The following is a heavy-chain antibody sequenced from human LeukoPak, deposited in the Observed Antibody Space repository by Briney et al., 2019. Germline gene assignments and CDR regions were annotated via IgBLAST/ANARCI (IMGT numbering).Heavy chain of an antibody. CDR1: GFTFSNYG. Sequence: GGSLRLSCAASGFTFSNYGMHWVRQAPGKGLEWVAVIWYDGSNKYYADSVKGRFTISRDNSKNTLYLQMNSLRAEDTAVYYCARGVRGYYYVNYWGQGTLVTVSS. V-gene: IGHV3-33*08. J-gene: IGHJ4*02. D-gene: IGHD3-22*01. CDR3: ARGVRGYYYVNY. CDR2: IWYDGSNK.